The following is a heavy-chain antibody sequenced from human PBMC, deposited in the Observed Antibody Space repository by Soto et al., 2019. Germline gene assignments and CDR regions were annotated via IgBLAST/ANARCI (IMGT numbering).Heavy chain of an antibody. CDR2: IFSKDEN. CDR3: GRITDGVVTPDNFYYYGMEV. V-gene: IGHV2-26*02. Sequence: QVTLKDSGPVLVKPTETLTLTCTFSGFSLSNARMGVSWIRQPPGKALEWLAHIFSKDENSYSTSLKSRLTTSKGTHKGQVVLTRASMDPVDIAIYYCGRITDGVVTPDNFYYYGMEVWGRGSTVAVSS. CDR1: GFSLSNARMG. J-gene: IGHJ6*02. D-gene: IGHD4-4*01.